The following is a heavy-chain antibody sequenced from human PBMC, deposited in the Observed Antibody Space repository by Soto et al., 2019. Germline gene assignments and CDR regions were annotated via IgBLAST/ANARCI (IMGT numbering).Heavy chain of an antibody. Sequence: TGGSLRLSCAASGFTFSNAWMNWVRQAPGKGLEWVGRIKSKTDGGTTDYAAPEKGRFTISRDASKNTLYLQMNSLKTKDTAVYYCTPPASYYYDSSGPAFRHDAFDIWGQGTMVTVS. V-gene: IGHV3-15*07. D-gene: IGHD3-22*01. J-gene: IGHJ3*02. CDR3: TPPASYYYDSSGPAFRHDAFDI. CDR1: GFTFSNAW. CDR2: IKSKTDGGTT.